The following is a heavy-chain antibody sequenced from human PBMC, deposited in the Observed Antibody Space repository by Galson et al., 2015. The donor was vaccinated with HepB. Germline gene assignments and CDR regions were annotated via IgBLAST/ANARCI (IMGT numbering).Heavy chain of an antibody. D-gene: IGHD5-18*01. V-gene: IGHV3-30*04. CDR2: ISYDGSNK. J-gene: IGHJ3*02. CDR3: ARDVGMYSYGYEGDAFDI. Sequence: SLRLSCAASGFTFSSYAMHWVRQAPGKGLEWVAVISYDGSNKYYADSVKGRFTISRDNSRNTLYLQMNSLRAEDTAVYYCARDVGMYSYGYEGDAFDIWGQGTMVTVSS. CDR1: GFTFSSYA.